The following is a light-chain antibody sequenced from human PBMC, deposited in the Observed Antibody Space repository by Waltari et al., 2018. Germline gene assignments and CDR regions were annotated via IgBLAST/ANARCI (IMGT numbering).Light chain of an antibody. CDR3: QQLNSYPPWT. V-gene: IGKV1-9*01. Sequence: IQLTQSPSSLSASVGARVTITCLASQGISSYLAWYQQKPGKAPKLLIYAASTLQSGVPSRFSGSGSGTDFTLTISSLQPEDFATYYCQQLNSYPPWTFGQGTKVEIK. J-gene: IGKJ1*01. CDR1: QGISSY. CDR2: AAS.